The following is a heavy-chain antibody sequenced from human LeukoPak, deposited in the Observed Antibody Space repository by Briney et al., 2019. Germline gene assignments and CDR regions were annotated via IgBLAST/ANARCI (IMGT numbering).Heavy chain of an antibody. CDR1: GYTFSPYS. V-gene: IGHV3-21*01. D-gene: IGHD2-21*02. J-gene: IGHJ6*02. Sequence: GGSLRLSCAASGYTFSPYSMNWVRQAPGKGLEWVSSISSSNNYYADSVKGRFTISRDNAKKSVYLQMNSLRAEDTAVYYCARDPGDLRWGMDVWGQGTTVTVAS. CDR2: ISSSNNY. CDR3: ARDPGDLRWGMDV.